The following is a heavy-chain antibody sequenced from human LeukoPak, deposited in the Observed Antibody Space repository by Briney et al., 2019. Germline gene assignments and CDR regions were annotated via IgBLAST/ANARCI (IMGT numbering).Heavy chain of an antibody. D-gene: IGHD3-3*01. Sequence: PGGSLRLFCAASGFTFSSYDMSWVRQAAGKGLEWVSDISSSGGSTYYADYVKGRFTISRDNSKNTLYLQMNSLRAEDTAVYYCAVEGSYYDFWSSAFDPWGPGTLVTVSS. CDR3: AVEGSYYDFWSSAFDP. CDR2: ISSSGGST. V-gene: IGHV3-23*01. J-gene: IGHJ5*02. CDR1: GFTFSSYD.